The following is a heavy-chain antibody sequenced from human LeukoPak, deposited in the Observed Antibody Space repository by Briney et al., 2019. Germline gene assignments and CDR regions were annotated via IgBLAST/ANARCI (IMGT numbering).Heavy chain of an antibody. D-gene: IGHD6-13*01. V-gene: IGHV1-18*01. Sequence: RASVKVSCKASGYAFTSYGISWVRQAPGQGPEWMGWISAYNGNTNYAQKLQGRVTMTTDTSTSTTYMELRSLRSDDTAVYYCARVASLQYSSSWYNNWFDPWGQGTLVTVSS. J-gene: IGHJ5*02. CDR1: GYAFTSYG. CDR2: ISAYNGNT. CDR3: ARVASLQYSSSWYNNWFDP.